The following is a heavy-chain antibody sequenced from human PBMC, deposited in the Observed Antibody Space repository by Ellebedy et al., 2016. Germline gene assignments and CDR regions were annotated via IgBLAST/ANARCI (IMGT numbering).Heavy chain of an antibody. CDR3: AREVIAAGGKQPNFDY. J-gene: IGHJ4*02. CDR1: GYTLTELS. D-gene: IGHD6-13*01. CDR2: FDPEDGET. V-gene: IGHV1-24*01. Sequence: ASVKVSCKVSGYTLTELSMHWVRQAPGKGLEWMGGFDPEDGETIYAQKFQGRVTMTEDTSTDTAYMELSSLRSEDTAVFYCAREVIAAGGKQPNFDYWGQGTLVTVSS.